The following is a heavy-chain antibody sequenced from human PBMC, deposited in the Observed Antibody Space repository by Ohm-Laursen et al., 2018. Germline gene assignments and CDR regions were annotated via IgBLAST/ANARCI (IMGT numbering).Heavy chain of an antibody. CDR2: VSWNCGSI. Sequence: RSLRLSCSASGFTFDDYAMHWVRQVPGKGLEWVSGVSWNCGSIGYADSVKGRFTISRDNAKHSLYLQMHSLTAEDTALNYCAKDGANYGDDRNGFDPWGQGTLVTVSS. D-gene: IGHD4-17*01. CDR1: GFTFDDYA. V-gene: IGHV3-9*01. CDR3: AKDGANYGDDRNGFDP. J-gene: IGHJ5*02.